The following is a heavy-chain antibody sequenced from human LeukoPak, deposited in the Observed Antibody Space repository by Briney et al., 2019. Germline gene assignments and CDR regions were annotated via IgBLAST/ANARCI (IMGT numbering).Heavy chain of an antibody. V-gene: IGHV3-30-3*01. CDR2: ISYDGSNK. J-gene: IGHJ4*02. CDR3: ARDAAFYGSGSYYFQ. Sequence: GGSLRLSCAASGFTFSSYWMNWARQAPGKGLEWVAVISYDGSNKYYADSVKGRFTISRDNSKNTLYLQMNSLRAEDTAVYYCARDAAFYGSGSYYFQWGQGTLVTVSS. D-gene: IGHD3-10*01. CDR1: GFTFSSYW.